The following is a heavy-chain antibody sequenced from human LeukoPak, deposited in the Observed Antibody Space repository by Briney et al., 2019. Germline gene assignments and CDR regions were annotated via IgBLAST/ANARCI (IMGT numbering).Heavy chain of an antibody. V-gene: IGHV1-18*01. CDR3: ARGGSYVRFGY. CDR1: GYTFTSYG. CDR2: ISAYNGDT. D-gene: IGHD1-26*01. Sequence: EASVKVSCKASGYTFTSYGISWVRQAPGQGLEWMGWISAYNGDTNYAQKLQGRVTLTTDTSTSTDYMELRSLTSDDTAVYYCARGGSYVRFGYWGQGTLVTVSS. J-gene: IGHJ4*02.